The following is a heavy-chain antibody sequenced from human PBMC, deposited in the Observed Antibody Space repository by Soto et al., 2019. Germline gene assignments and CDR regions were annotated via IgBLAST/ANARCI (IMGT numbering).Heavy chain of an antibody. CDR3: ARVAYCGGDCYPYYFDY. J-gene: IGHJ4*02. Sequence: ASVKVSCKASGYTFTGYYIHWVRQAPGQGLEWMGWINPKSGDTKYAQKFQGRVTVTRDTSISTAYMELSRLRADDTAVYYCARVAYCGGDCYPYYFDYWGQGTLVTVSS. V-gene: IGHV1-2*02. D-gene: IGHD2-21*02. CDR2: INPKSGDT. CDR1: GYTFTGYY.